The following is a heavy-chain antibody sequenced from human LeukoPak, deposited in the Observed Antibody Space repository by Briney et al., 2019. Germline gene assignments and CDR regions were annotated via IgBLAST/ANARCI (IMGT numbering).Heavy chain of an antibody. V-gene: IGHV3-20*04. CDR3: ARGQDYGDYDPFYY. CDR2: INWNGGST. J-gene: IGHJ4*02. D-gene: IGHD4-17*01. Sequence: GGSQRLSCAASGFTFDDYGMSWVRQAPGKGLEWVSGINWNGGSTGYADSVKGRFTISRDNAKNSLYLQMNSLRAEDTALYYCARGQDYGDYDPFYYWGQGTLVTVSS. CDR1: GFTFDDYG.